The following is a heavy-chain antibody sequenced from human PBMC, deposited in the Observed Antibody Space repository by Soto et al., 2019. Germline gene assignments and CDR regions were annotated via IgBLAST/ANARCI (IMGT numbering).Heavy chain of an antibody. CDR1: GYTFTTYG. CDR3: AREGEMPYYYYGLDV. D-gene: IGHD3-16*01. J-gene: IGHJ6*02. Sequence: QVQLVQSGAEVRKPGASVKVSCKASGYTFTTYGISWARQAPGQGLEWMGWISGYDGHTKYAQKFQGRIIMTTDTSTSTVYMDLRSLRSDDTAVYYCAREGEMPYYYYGLDVWGQGTTVTVSS. V-gene: IGHV1-18*01. CDR2: ISGYDGHT.